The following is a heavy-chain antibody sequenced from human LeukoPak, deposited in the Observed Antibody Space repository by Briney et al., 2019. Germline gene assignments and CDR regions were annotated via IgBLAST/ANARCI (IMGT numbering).Heavy chain of an antibody. CDR1: GFTVSSNY. D-gene: IGHD6-19*01. CDR2: IYSGGST. V-gene: IGHV3-53*01. J-gene: IGHJ4*02. Sequence: GGSLRPSCAASGFTVSSNYMSWVRQAPGKGLEWVSVIYSGGSTYYADSVKGRFTISRDNSKNTLYLQMNSLRAEDTAIYYCAREDSSGLDYWGQGTLVTVSS. CDR3: AREDSSGLDY.